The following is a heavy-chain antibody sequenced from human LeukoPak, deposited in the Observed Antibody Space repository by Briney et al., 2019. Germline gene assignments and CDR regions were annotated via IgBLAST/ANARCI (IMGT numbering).Heavy chain of an antibody. Sequence: GGSLRLSCEASGFTFSTYAMSWVRPAPGKGLEWVSGISGSGGSAYYADSVKGRFTISRDNSNNTLYLQMNSLRAEDTAVYYCATTRGYNYNYCFDYWGQGSLVTVSS. CDR3: ATTRGYNYNYCFDY. CDR1: GFTFSTYA. J-gene: IGHJ4*02. D-gene: IGHD5-18*01. V-gene: IGHV3-23*01. CDR2: ISGSGGSA.